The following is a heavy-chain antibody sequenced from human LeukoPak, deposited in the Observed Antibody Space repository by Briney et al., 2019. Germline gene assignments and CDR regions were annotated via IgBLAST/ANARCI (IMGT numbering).Heavy chain of an antibody. D-gene: IGHD2-15*01. V-gene: IGHV3-48*01. CDR3: ARDLPFGYSIDY. J-gene: IGHJ4*02. CDR2: INGRGDAI. Sequence: GGSLRLSCVASGFTFNGYSMNWVRQAPGKGLEWISYINGRGDAIYYADFARGRFTISRDNAENSLFLQVSSLRVEDTALYYCARDLPFGYSIDYWGQGTPVTVSS. CDR1: GFTFNGYS.